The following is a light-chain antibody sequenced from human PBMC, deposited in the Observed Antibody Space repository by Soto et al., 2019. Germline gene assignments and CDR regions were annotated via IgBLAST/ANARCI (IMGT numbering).Light chain of an antibody. J-gene: IGKJ4*01. V-gene: IGKV3-20*01. Sequence: EIVLTQSPGTLSLSPGERATLSCRASQTVTSSYLAWYQQKPGQAPRLLVFGGSSRATGISDRFRGVGSGTSFTLTISRLEPEDSAVYYCQRYGSSPLTFGGGTKVEI. CDR3: QRYGSSPLT. CDR1: QTVTSSY. CDR2: GGS.